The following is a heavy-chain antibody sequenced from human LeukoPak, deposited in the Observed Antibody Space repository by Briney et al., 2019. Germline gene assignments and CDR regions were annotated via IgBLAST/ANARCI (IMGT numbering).Heavy chain of an antibody. Sequence: GGSLRLSCAASGFTFSSYAMSWVRQAPGKGLEWVSAISGSGGSTYYADSVKGRFTISRDNAKNTLYLQMNSLRAEDTAVYYCARSPRGGNWFDPWGQGTLVTVSS. CDR1: GFTFSSYA. V-gene: IGHV3-23*01. CDR2: ISGSGGST. J-gene: IGHJ5*02. D-gene: IGHD3-16*01. CDR3: ARSPRGGNWFDP.